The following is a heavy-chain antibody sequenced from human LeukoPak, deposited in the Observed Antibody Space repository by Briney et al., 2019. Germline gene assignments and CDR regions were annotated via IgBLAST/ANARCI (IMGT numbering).Heavy chain of an antibody. CDR1: GGTFSSYT. J-gene: IGHJ4*02. Sequence: SVKVSCKASGGTFSSYTISWVRQAPGQGLQWMGGIIPIFGTTNYAQKFQGRVTITADESTSTAYMELSSLRSEDTAVYYCARAGYSSGWYPGNYFDYWGQGTLVTVSS. V-gene: IGHV1-69*13. CDR3: ARAGYSSGWYPGNYFDY. D-gene: IGHD6-19*01. CDR2: IIPIFGTT.